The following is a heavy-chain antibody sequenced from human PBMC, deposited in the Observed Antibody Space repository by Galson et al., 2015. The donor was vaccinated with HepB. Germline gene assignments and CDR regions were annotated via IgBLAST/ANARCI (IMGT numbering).Heavy chain of an antibody. CDR2: IYHAGST. J-gene: IGHJ6*02. D-gene: IGHD3-3*01. CDR3: TRGRNDFWSGYYEPYFYYGMDV. CDR1: GGSISNTNK. Sequence: SETLSLTCAVSGGSISNTNKWTWVRQAPGKGLEWIEEIYHAGSTTQNPSLKSRVTISVDKSKNQFSLNLTSVTAADTAVYYCTRGRNDFWSGYYEPYFYYGMDVWGPGTTVTVSS. V-gene: IGHV4-4*02.